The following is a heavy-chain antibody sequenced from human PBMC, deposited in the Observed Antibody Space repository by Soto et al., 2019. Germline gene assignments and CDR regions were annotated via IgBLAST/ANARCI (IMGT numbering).Heavy chain of an antibody. CDR1: GFTFSNAW. Sequence: PGGSLRLSCAASGFTFSNAWMNWVRQAPGKGLEWVGRIKSKTDGGTTDYAAPVKGRFTISRDDSKNTLYLQMNSLKTEDTAVYYCTTDPIKGYYYYYGMDVWGQGTTVTVSS. CDR3: TTDPIKGYYYYYGMDV. J-gene: IGHJ6*02. D-gene: IGHD5-12*01. CDR2: IKSKTDGGTT. V-gene: IGHV3-15*07.